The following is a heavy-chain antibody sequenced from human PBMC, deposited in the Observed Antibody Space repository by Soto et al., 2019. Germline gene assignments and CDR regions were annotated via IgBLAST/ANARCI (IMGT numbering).Heavy chain of an antibody. D-gene: IGHD2-15*01. CDR2: IIPIFGTA. Sequence: QVQLVQSGAEVKKPGSSVKVSCKASGGTFSSYAISWVRQAPGQGLEWMGGIIPIFGTANYAQKFQGRVTITADESTSTAYMELSSLRSEDTAVYYCARVVGCSGGSCYSGRGWFDPWGQGTLVTFSS. CDR3: ARVVGCSGGSCYSGRGWFDP. V-gene: IGHV1-69*01. J-gene: IGHJ5*02. CDR1: GGTFSSYA.